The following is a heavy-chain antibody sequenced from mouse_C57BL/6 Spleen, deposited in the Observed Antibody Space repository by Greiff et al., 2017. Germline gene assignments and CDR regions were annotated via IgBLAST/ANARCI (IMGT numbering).Heavy chain of an antibody. J-gene: IGHJ2*01. V-gene: IGHV1-81*01. CDR1: GYTFTSYG. CDR2: IYPRSGNT. Sequence: QVQLQQSGAELARPGASVKLSCKASGYTFTSYGISWVKQRTGQGLEWIGEIYPRSGNTYYNEKFKGKATLTADKSSSTAYMELRSLTSEDSAVYFCARGSPLYYDYDDYFDYWGQGTTLTVSS. CDR3: ARGSPLYYDYDDYFDY. D-gene: IGHD2-4*01.